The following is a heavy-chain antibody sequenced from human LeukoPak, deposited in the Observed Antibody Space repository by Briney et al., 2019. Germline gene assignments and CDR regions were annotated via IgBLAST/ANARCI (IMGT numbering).Heavy chain of an antibody. J-gene: IGHJ4*02. CDR1: GGSIDSSYY. D-gene: IGHD1-1*01. CDR2: IYPTGTT. V-gene: IGHV4-4*07. Sequence: SETLSLTCTVSGGSIDSSYYWTCIRQPAGKVLECIGRIYPTGTTNYNPSLKSRVTISLDTSKNQFSLRLSSVTAADTAVYYCVEVFENWGQGTLVTVSS. CDR3: VEVFEN.